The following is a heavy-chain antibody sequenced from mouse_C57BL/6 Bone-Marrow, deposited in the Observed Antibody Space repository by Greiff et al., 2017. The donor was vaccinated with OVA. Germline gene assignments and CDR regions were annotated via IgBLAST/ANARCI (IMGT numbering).Heavy chain of an antibody. Sequence: QVQLQQSGPELVKPGASVKISCKASGYAFSSSWMNWVKQRPGKGREWIGRIYPGDGDTNYNGKFKGKDTLTADKSSSTAYMQLSSLTSEDSAVYFCATYLDVWGTGTTVTVSS. V-gene: IGHV1-82*01. CDR2: IYPGDGDT. J-gene: IGHJ1*03. CDR1: GYAFSSSW. CDR3: ATYLDV.